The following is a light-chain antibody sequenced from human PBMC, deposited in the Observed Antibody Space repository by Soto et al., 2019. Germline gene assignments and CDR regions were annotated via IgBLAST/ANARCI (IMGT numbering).Light chain of an antibody. V-gene: IGLV3-21*02. CDR1: NIGSKS. CDR2: DDS. J-gene: IGLJ1*01. CDR3: HVWDSSSEHV. Sequence: SYDRTHPPSVSVAPGQTARITCGGNNIGSKSVHWYQQKPGQAPVLVVDDDSDRPSGIPERFSGSNSGNTATLTISRVEAGDEADYFCHVWDSSSEHVFGTGTKVTVL.